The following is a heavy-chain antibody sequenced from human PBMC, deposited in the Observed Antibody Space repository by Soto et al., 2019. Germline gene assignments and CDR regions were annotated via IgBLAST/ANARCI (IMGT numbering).Heavy chain of an antibody. D-gene: IGHD3-16*01. CDR3: ARFNSYDAFDI. CDR1: GYTFTGYY. J-gene: IGHJ3*02. CDR2: INPNSGGT. Sequence: ASEKVSCKASGYTFTGYYMHWLRQAPGQGLEWKGWINPNSGGTNYAQKFKRRVTMTRDTSSSTAYMELSRLRSDDTAVYYCARFNSYDAFDIWGQRTMFTVSS. V-gene: IGHV1-2*02.